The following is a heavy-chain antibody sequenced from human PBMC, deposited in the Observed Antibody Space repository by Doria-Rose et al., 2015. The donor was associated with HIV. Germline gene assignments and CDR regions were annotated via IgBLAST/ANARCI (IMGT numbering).Heavy chain of an antibody. D-gene: IGHD6-13*01. V-gene: IGHV2-26*01. J-gene: IGHJ4*02. CDR3: ARIKSSRWYHKYYFDF. Sequence: SGPVLVKPTETLTLTCTVSGVSLSSPGMRVSWIRQPPGKALEWLANIFSDDERSYKTSLKGRLTISRGTSKSQVVLTMTDIDPVDTATYYCARIKSSRWYHKYYFDFWGQGTLVIVSA. CDR2: IFSDDER. CDR1: GVSLSSPGMR.